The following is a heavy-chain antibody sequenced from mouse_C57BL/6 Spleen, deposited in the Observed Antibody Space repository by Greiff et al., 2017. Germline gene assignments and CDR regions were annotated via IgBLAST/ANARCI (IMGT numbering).Heavy chain of an antibody. CDR2: IDPSDSYT. Sequence: QVQLKQPGAELVMPGASVKLSCKASGYTFTSYWMHWVKQRPGQGLEWIGEIDPSDSYTNYNQKFKGKSTLTVDKSSSTAYMQLSSLTSEDSAVYYCARGTGTRYYFDYWGQGTTLTVSS. J-gene: IGHJ2*01. CDR1: GYTFTSYW. V-gene: IGHV1-69*01. D-gene: IGHD4-1*01. CDR3: ARGTGTRYYFDY.